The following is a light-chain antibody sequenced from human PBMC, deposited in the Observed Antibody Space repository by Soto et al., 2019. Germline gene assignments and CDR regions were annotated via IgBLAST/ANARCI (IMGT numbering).Light chain of an antibody. CDR1: NIGSKS. CDR2: DYS. J-gene: IGLJ1*01. Sequence: SYELTQPPSVSVAPGQTARITCGGNNIGSKSVHWYQQKPGQAPVLVVYDYSDRPSGIPERFSGSNSGNTATLTISRVEAGDEADYYCQVWDSSSDHRGVFGTGTKVTVL. CDR3: QVWDSSSDHRGV. V-gene: IGLV3-21*02.